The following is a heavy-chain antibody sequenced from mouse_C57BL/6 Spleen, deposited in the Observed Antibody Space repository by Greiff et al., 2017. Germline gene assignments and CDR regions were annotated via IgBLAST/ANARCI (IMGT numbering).Heavy chain of an antibody. CDR2: IDPSDSET. Sequence: QVQLQQPGAELVRPGSSVKLSCKASGYTFTSYWMHWVKQRPIQGLEWIGNIDPSDSETHYNQKFKDKATLTVDKSSSTAYMPLSSLTSVDSAVYYCARGDYYAMDYWGQGTSVTVSS. CDR1: GYTFTSYW. J-gene: IGHJ4*01. CDR3: ARGDYYAMDY. V-gene: IGHV1-52*01.